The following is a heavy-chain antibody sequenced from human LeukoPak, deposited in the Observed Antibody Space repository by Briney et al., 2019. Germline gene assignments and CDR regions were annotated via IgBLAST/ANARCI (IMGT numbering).Heavy chain of an antibody. D-gene: IGHD3-10*01. Sequence: SGPTLVKPTETLTLTCTFSGFSFTTSGVAVGWVRQPPGEALQWLALIYWDDDMRYSPSLEGRLTITKDTSKKQVVLTMINMDPADTATYYCTHSGVWFGESSFDYWGQGTPVTVSS. CDR2: IYWDDDM. CDR3: THSGVWFGESSFDY. V-gene: IGHV2-5*02. J-gene: IGHJ4*02. CDR1: GFSFTTSGVA.